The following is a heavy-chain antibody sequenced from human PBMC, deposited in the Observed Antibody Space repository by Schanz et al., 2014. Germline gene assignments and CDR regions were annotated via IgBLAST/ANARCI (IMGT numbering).Heavy chain of an antibody. CDR2: INPYDDTI. CDR1: NYIFTKYY. Sequence: QVQLVQSGAEVKKPGASVKLSCKASNYIFTKYYIHCVRQAPGQGLEWMGLINPYDDTIDYAKKFQGRFTMARDTSTITVYMELSSLRSDDTAMYYCVTEKRMESGTWAKAFDIWGQGTWVTVSS. J-gene: IGHJ3*02. V-gene: IGHV1-46*01. CDR3: VTEKRMESGTWAKAFDI. D-gene: IGHD3-3*01.